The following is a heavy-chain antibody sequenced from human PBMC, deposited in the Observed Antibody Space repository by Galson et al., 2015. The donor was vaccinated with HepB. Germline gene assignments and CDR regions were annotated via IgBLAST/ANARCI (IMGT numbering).Heavy chain of an antibody. CDR2: IWYDGSNK. CDR1: GFTFSSYG. Sequence: SLRLSCAASGFTFSSYGMHWVRQAPGKGLEWVAVIWYDGSNKYYADSVKGRFTISRDNSKDTLYLQMNSLRAEDTAVYYRARDQGEYGGMDVWGQGTTVTVSS. J-gene: IGHJ6*02. CDR3: ARDQGEYGGMDV. D-gene: IGHD4-23*01. V-gene: IGHV3-33*01.